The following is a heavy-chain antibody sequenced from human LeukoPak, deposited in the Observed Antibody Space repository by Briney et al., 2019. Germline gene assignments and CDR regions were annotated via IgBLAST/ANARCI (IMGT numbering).Heavy chain of an antibody. Sequence: SETLSLTCAVYGGSFSGYYWTWVRQPPGKGLEWLGEINHNGSTNYNQSLKSRVTISVHTSKNQFSLRLSSVTAADTAVYYCARLGAYFDYWGQGTLVTVSS. V-gene: IGHV4-34*01. CDR2: INHNGST. CDR1: GGSFSGYY. CDR3: ARLGAYFDY. D-gene: IGHD3-16*01. J-gene: IGHJ4*02.